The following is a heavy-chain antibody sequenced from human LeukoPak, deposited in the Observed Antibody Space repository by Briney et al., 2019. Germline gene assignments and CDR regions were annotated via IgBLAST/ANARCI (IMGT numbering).Heavy chain of an antibody. CDR3: ARDSKSVVRGVIPYYYYGMDV. CDR2: ISSSSSYI. Sequence: GGSLRLSCAASGFTFSSYCMNWVRQAPGKGLEWVSSISSSSSYIYYADSVKGRFTISRDNAKNSLYLQMNSLRAEDTAVYYCARDSKSVVRGVIPYYYYGMDVWGQGTTVTVSS. D-gene: IGHD3-10*01. J-gene: IGHJ6*02. CDR1: GFTFSSYC. V-gene: IGHV3-21*01.